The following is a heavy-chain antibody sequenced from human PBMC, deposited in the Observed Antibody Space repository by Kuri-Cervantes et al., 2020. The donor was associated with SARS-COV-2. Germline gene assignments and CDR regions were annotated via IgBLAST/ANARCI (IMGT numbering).Heavy chain of an antibody. CDR3: ARSGPGAISREDGAFDI. CDR1: GDSFDYRF. J-gene: IGHJ3*02. CDR2: TTPFNGNT. D-gene: IGHD5-24*01. Sequence: SVKVSCKASGDSFDYRFLHWARQAPGQALEWMGWTTPFNGNTNYAQRFQDSVTITRDRSMSKAYMELSRLRFEDTAMYYCARSGPGAISREDGAFDIWGQGTMVTVSS. V-gene: IGHV1-45*02.